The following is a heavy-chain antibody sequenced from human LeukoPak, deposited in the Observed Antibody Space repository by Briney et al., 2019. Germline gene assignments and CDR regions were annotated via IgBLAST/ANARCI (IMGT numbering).Heavy chain of an antibody. CDR2: IWYDGSNK. CDR3: ARGGDVGASLLIAY. J-gene: IGHJ4*02. CDR1: GFTFSTYG. V-gene: IGHV3-33*01. D-gene: IGHD2-21*02. Sequence: GRSLRLSCAASGFTFSTYGIHWVRQAPGKGLEWVAVIWYDGSNKNYADSVKGRFTISRDNSKNTLYLEMNSLRAEDTAVYYCARGGDVGASLLIAYWGQGTLVTVSS.